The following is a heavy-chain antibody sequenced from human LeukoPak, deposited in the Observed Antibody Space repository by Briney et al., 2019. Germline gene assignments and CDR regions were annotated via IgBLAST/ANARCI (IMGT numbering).Heavy chain of an antibody. CDR1: GYTFTSYD. CDR2: MNPNSGNT. CDR3: ARDHGSAYYRAPRH. J-gene: IGHJ4*02. Sequence: ASVKVSCKASGYTFTSYDINWVRQATGQGLEWMGWMNPNSGNTGYAQKFQGRVTMTRDTSTSTVYMELSSLRSEDTAVYYCARDHGSAYYRAPRHWGQGTLVTVSS. V-gene: IGHV1-8*01. D-gene: IGHD3-10*01.